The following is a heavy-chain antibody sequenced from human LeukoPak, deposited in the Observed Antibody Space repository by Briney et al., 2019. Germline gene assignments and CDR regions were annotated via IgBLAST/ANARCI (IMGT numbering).Heavy chain of an antibody. CDR3: ARGRLSPLHVYYYYGMDV. V-gene: IGHV4-34*01. CDR2: INHSGST. D-gene: IGHD2/OR15-2a*01. J-gene: IGHJ6*02. Sequence: SETLSHTCAVYGGSFSGYYWSWIRQPPGKGLEWIGEINHSGSTNYNPSLKSRVTISVDTSKNQFSLKLSSVTAADTAVYYCARGRLSPLHVYYYYGMDVWGQGTTVTVSS. CDR1: GGSFSGYY.